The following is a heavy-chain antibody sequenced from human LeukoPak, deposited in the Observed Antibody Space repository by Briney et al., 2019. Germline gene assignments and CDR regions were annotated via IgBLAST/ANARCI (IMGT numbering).Heavy chain of an antibody. CDR3: AKDQEVRGVRTFDP. D-gene: IGHD3-10*01. J-gene: IGHJ5*02. CDR1: GFTFSSYG. V-gene: IGHV3-30*18. Sequence: GGSLRLSCAASGFTFSSYGMHWVRQAPGKGLEWVAVISYDGSNKYYADSVKGRFTISRDNSKNTLYLQMNSLRAEDTAVYYCAKDQEVRGVRTFDPWGQGTLVTVSS. CDR2: ISYDGSNK.